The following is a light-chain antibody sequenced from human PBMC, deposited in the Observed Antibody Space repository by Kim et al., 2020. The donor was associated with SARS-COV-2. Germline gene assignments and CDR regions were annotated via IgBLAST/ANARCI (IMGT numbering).Light chain of an antibody. CDR1: QSINSD. CDR3: QQHATWPPALT. J-gene: IGKJ4*02. Sequence: PGERAAPACRASQSINSDVSAYQQKPGRAPRKLIYDAAKRVSGGPARFSGSGSGIDFALTINGLEPEDFAVYYCQQHATWPPALTFGGGTKVDIK. V-gene: IGKV3-11*01. CDR2: DAA.